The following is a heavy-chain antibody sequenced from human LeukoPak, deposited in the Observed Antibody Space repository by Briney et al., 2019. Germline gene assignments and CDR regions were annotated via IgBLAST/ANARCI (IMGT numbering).Heavy chain of an antibody. CDR3: ARDLDYGEKSEDY. Sequence: ASVKVSCKASGYIFTDYYMHWVRQAPGQGLEWLGIINLSGGSTHYPQKFQDRVTMTRDTSTSTVYMELSSLRSEDTAVYYCARDLDYGEKSEDYWGQGTLVTVSS. V-gene: IGHV1-46*01. J-gene: IGHJ4*02. D-gene: IGHD4/OR15-4a*01. CDR1: GYIFTDYY. CDR2: INLSGGST.